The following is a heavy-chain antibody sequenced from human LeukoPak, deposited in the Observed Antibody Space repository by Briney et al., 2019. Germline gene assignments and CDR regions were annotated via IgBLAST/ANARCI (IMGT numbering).Heavy chain of an antibody. Sequence: GGSLRLSCAASGFTFSSYWMHWVRQAPGKGLEWVAFIRYDGSNKYYADSVKGRFTISRDNSKNTLYLQMNSLRAEDTAVYYCAKARGGSYSDAFDIWGQGTMVTVSS. V-gene: IGHV3-30*02. CDR2: IRYDGSNK. CDR3: AKARGGSYSDAFDI. D-gene: IGHD1-26*01. J-gene: IGHJ3*02. CDR1: GFTFSSYW.